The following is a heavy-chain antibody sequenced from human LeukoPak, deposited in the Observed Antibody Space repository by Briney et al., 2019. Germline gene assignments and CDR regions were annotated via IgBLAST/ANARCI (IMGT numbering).Heavy chain of an antibody. CDR2: INHSGST. V-gene: IGHV4-34*01. CDR1: GGSFSGYY. Sequence: SETLSLTCAVYGGSFSGYYWSWIRQPPGKGLEWIGEINHSGSTNYNPSLKSRVTISVDTSKNQFSLKLSSVTAADTAVYYCARNRYSDSSRYLNYWGQGTLVTVSS. J-gene: IGHJ4*02. CDR3: ARNRYSDSSRYLNY. D-gene: IGHD3-22*01.